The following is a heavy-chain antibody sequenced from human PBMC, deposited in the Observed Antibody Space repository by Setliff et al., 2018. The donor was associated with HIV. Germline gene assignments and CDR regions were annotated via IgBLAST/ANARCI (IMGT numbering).Heavy chain of an antibody. D-gene: IGHD2-21*01. J-gene: IGHJ4*02. V-gene: IGHV5-51*01. CDR2: IYPGDSDT. CDR3: SPVRDCYNYFFDY. CDR1: GYSCTSYW. Sequence: GESLKISCKGSGYSCTSYWIGWVRQMPGKGLEWMGIIYPGDSDTRYSPSFKGRFTISRDNSRNTVYLQMNSLRVDATAVYYGSPVRDCYNYFFDYWGQGTLVTVSS.